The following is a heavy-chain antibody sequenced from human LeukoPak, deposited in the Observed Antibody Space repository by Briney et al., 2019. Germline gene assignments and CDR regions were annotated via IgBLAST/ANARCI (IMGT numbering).Heavy chain of an antibody. D-gene: IGHD2-21*02. J-gene: IGHJ4*02. CDR2: INHSGST. CDR1: GYSISSGYY. V-gene: IGHV4-38-2*02. Sequence: SETLSLTCTVSGYSISSGYYWGWIRQPPGKGLEWIGEINHSGSTYYNPSLKSRVTISVDTSKNQFSLKLSSVTAADTAVYYCAREAYCGGDCYSGFDYWGQGTLVTVSS. CDR3: AREAYCGGDCYSGFDY.